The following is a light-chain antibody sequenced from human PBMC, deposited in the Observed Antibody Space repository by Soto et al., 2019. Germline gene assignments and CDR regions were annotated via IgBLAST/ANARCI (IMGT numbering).Light chain of an antibody. CDR1: SSDVGGYNY. CDR3: SSYAGNKVI. V-gene: IGLV2-8*01. J-gene: IGLJ2*01. Sequence: QSALTQPPSASGSPGQSVTISCTGTSSDVGGYNYVSWYQQHPDKAPKLIIYEVSKRPSGVPDRFSGSKSGNTASLTVSGLQAEDEADYYCSSYAGNKVIFGGGTKVTVL. CDR2: EVS.